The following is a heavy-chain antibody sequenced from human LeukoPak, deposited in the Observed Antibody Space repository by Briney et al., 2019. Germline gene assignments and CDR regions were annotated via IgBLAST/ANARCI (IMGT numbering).Heavy chain of an antibody. Sequence: GGSLRLSCAASGFTFSHYNMNWVRQAPGKGLEWVSSITASSTAIYSADSVKGRFTISRDNAKNFLYLQMNSLRAEDTAVYYCARTYYDILTGYNPYFDYWGQGILVTVSS. D-gene: IGHD3-9*01. V-gene: IGHV3-21*01. CDR3: ARTYYDILTGYNPYFDY. CDR1: GFTFSHYN. J-gene: IGHJ4*02. CDR2: ITASSTAI.